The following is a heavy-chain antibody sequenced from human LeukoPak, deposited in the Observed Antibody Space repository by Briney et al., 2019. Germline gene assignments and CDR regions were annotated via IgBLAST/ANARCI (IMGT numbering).Heavy chain of an antibody. CDR3: ARAETVWASDYDNNGYYDY. CDR1: AYAFTTYT. Sequence: ASVKVSCKASAYAFTTYTMNWVRQAPGQGLEWVGLVNTNTGSPTYAQAFTGRFVFSLDTSVSTGFLQINSLRAEDTAVYFCARAETVWASDYDNNGYYDYWGQGTLVTVSS. D-gene: IGHD3-22*01. V-gene: IGHV7-4-1*02. CDR2: VNTNTGSP. J-gene: IGHJ4*02.